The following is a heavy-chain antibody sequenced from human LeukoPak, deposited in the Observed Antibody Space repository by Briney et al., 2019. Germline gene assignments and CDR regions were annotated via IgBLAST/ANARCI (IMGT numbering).Heavy chain of an antibody. V-gene: IGHV4-59*01. D-gene: IGHD3-22*01. J-gene: IGHJ3*02. CDR3: ARGWEYYYDSSGYYSVDAFDI. CDR2: IYYSGST. Sequence: SETLSLTCTASGGSISSYYWSWIRQPPGKGLEWIGYIYYSGSTNYNPSLKGRVTISVDTSKNQFSLKLSSVTAADTAVYYCARGWEYYYDSSGYYSVDAFDIWGQGTMVTVSS. CDR1: GGSISSYY.